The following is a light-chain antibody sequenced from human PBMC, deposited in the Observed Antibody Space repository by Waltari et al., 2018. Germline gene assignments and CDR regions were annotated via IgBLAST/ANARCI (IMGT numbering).Light chain of an antibody. CDR2: NDN. V-gene: IGLV1-44*01. J-gene: IGLJ3*02. CDR1: RSNIGSET. Sequence: QSVLTQPPSGSGTPGQRVTISCSGGRSNIGSETVNWYQQLPGTAPKVPIYNDNQRPSGVPDRFSGSKSGTSASLAISGLQSEDEADYYCAAWDDSLHAWVFGGGTKLTVL. CDR3: AAWDDSLHAWV.